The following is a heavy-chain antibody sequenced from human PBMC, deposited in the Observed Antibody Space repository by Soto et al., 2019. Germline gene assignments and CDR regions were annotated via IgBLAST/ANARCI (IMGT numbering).Heavy chain of an antibody. Sequence: GPSVKVSCKVSGSTLTELSMHWARPAPGKGLGWMGGFEPEDGETTYAQKFQGRVTMTEDTSTDTAYMELSSLRSEDTAVSYCATVNYDSWSGYYRWGQGTLVTVSS. CDR1: GSTLTELS. D-gene: IGHD3-3*01. V-gene: IGHV1-24*01. CDR2: FEPEDGET. J-gene: IGHJ4*02. CDR3: ATVNYDSWSGYYR.